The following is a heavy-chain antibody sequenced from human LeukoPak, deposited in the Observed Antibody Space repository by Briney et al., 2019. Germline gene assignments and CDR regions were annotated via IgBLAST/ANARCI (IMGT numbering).Heavy chain of an antibody. V-gene: IGHV3-21*01. CDR2: ISSSSSYI. D-gene: IGHD1-26*01. J-gene: IGHJ3*02. CDR3: ARAPFLVGATDAFDI. Sequence: GGSLRLSCAASGFTFTSYAMSWVRQAPGKGLEWVSSISSSSSYIYYADSVKGRFTISRDNAKNSLYLQMNSLRAEDTAVYYCARAPFLVGATDAFDIWGQGTMVTVSS. CDR1: GFTFTSYA.